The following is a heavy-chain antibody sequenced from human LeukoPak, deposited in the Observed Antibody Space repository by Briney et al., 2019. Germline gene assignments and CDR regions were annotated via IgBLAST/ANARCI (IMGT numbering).Heavy chain of an antibody. CDR2: IYYSGST. D-gene: IGHD2-15*01. Sequence: SETLSLTCTVSGGSISSYYWSWIRQPPGKGLEWIGYIYYSGSTNYNPSLKSRVTISVDTSKNQFSLKLSSVTAADTAVYYCARHAKLVAGGPFDPWGQGTLVTVSS. CDR3: ARHAKLVAGGPFDP. V-gene: IGHV4-59*08. CDR1: GGSISSYY. J-gene: IGHJ5*02.